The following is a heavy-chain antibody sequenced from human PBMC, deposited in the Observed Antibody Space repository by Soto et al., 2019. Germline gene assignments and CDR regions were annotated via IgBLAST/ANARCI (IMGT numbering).Heavy chain of an antibody. CDR3: ARASIQFSFDP. Sequence: SETLSLTCTVSGDSLSSYENYWTWIRQPPGKGLEWIGYISYTGSTHYNPSVRSRVSISMDTSKNQFSLQLSSVTAADTAVYYCARASIQFSFDPWGQGILVTVSS. V-gene: IGHV4-30-4*01. D-gene: IGHD3-3*01. CDR1: GDSLSSYENY. CDR2: ISYTGST. J-gene: IGHJ5*02.